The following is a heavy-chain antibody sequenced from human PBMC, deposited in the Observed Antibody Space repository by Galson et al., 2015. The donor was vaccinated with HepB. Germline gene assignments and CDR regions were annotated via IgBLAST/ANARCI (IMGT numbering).Heavy chain of an antibody. CDR1: GGTFSSYA. J-gene: IGHJ4*02. Sequence: SVKVSCKASGGTFSSYAISWVRQAPGQGLEWMGGIIPIFGTANYAQKFQGRVTITADESTSTAYMELSSLRSEDTAVYYCARCMVRGDYYFDYWGQGTLVTVSS. CDR2: IIPIFGTA. D-gene: IGHD3-10*01. V-gene: IGHV1-69*13. CDR3: ARCMVRGDYYFDY.